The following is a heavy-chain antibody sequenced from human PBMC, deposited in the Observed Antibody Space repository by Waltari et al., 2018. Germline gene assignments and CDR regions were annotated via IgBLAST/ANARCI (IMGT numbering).Heavy chain of an antibody. V-gene: IGHV1-2*02. Sequence: QVQLVQSGAEVQKPGASVKVSCKASGYTFTGYYMHWVRQAPGKGLEWMGWINTNSGDTNSAQKFQGRVTVTRDTSISTAYMELSRLTSDDTAVYYCARGGSSSCDYWGQGTLVTVSP. J-gene: IGHJ4*02. CDR1: GYTFTGYY. D-gene: IGHD1-26*01. CDR3: ARGGSSSCDY. CDR2: INTNSGDT.